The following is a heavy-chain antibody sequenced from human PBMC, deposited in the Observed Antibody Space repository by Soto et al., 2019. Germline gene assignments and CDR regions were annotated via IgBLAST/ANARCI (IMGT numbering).Heavy chain of an antibody. CDR3: AREKVATTFFDK. V-gene: IGHV4-38-2*02. CDR1: GFAISRGYY. Sequence: PSETLSLTCNVSGFAISRGYYWSWVRQPPGKGLERVGSIYPSVSSYHNPSLESRLTLSIDTSKNQFTLKLASATAADTALFDCAREKVATTFFDKWRQVTQVTVSS. CDR2: IYPSVSS. J-gene: IGHJ4*02. D-gene: IGHD1-7*01.